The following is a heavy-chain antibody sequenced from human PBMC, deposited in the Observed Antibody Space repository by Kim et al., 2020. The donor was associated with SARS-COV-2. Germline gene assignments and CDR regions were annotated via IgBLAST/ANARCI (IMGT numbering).Heavy chain of an antibody. Sequence: SETLSLTCTVSGGSISSGGYYWSWIRQHPGKGLEWIGYIYYSGSTYYNPSLKSRVTISVDTSKNQFSLKLSSVTAADTAVYYCARAGSLRYFDWNYYYYGMDVCGQGTTVTASS. J-gene: IGHJ6*02. V-gene: IGHV4-31*03. CDR2: IYYSGST. CDR1: GGSISSGGYY. CDR3: ARAGSLRYFDWNYYYYGMDV. D-gene: IGHD3-9*01.